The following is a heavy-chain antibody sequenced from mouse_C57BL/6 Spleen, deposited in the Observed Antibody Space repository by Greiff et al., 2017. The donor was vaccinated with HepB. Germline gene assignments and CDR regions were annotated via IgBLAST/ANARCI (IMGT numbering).Heavy chain of an antibody. V-gene: IGHV1-82*01. J-gene: IGHJ3*01. D-gene: IGHD1-1*01. Sequence: VQVVESGPELVKPGASVKISCKASGYAFSSSWMNWVKQRPGKGLEWIGRIYPGDGDTNYNGKFKGKATLTADKSSSTAYMQLSSLTSEDSAVYFCARGDYGSGWFAYWGQVTLVTVSA. CDR1: GYAFSSSW. CDR3: ARGDYGSGWFAY. CDR2: IYPGDGDT.